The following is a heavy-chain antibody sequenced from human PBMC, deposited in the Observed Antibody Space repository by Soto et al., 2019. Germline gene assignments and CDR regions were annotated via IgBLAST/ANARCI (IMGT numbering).Heavy chain of an antibody. D-gene: IGHD4-17*01. J-gene: IGHJ4*02. CDR2: IHRDGSEK. V-gene: IGHV3-7*03. CDR3: ARVRATDYEIDY. CDR1: GFMFANYW. Sequence: VELVESGGGLVQPGGSLSLSCAASGFMFANYWMTWVRHAPGKGLEWVANIHRDGSEKYYVDSVKGRFTISRDNADNSLFLHMNSLRADDTAIYYCARVRATDYEIDYWGQGALVTVSS.